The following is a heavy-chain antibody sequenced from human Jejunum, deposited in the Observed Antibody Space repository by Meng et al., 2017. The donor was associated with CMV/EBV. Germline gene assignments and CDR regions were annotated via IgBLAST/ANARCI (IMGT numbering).Heavy chain of an antibody. D-gene: IGHD6-13*01. J-gene: IGHJ4*02. CDR2: ISGSGDST. CDR3: AKGRGATAAASNY. CDR1: GFTFSSYA. V-gene: IGHV3-23*01. Sequence: SGFTFSSYAMSWIRQATGKGLGWVSVISGSGDSTYYADSVKGRFTISRDNSKNTLYLQMNSLRAEDTAVYYCAKGRGATAAASNYWGQGALVTVSS.